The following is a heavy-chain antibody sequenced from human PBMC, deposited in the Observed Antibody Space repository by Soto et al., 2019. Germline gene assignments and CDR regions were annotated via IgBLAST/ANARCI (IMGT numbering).Heavy chain of an antibody. Sequence: ASVNVSCKASGYTFTSYGISWVRQAPGQGLEWMGWISAYNGNTNYAQKLQGRVTMTTDTSTSTAYMELRSLRSDDTAVYYCARDVVVVPASRGIYYYYGMDVWGQGTTVTVSS. CDR3: ARDVVVVPASRGIYYYYGMDV. CDR2: ISAYNGNT. D-gene: IGHD2-2*01. V-gene: IGHV1-18*01. J-gene: IGHJ6*02. CDR1: GYTFTSYG.